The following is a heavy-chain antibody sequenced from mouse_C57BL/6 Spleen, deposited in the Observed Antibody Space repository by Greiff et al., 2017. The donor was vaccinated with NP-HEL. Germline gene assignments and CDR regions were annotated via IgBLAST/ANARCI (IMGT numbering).Heavy chain of an antibody. Sequence: QVQLQQPGAELVRPGSSVKLSCKASGYTFTSYWMHWVKQRPIQGLEWIGNIDPSDSETHYNQKFKDKATLTVDKSSSTAYMQLSSLTSEDSAVYYCAREATVVAPDYWGQGTTLTVSS. J-gene: IGHJ2*01. CDR2: IDPSDSET. CDR1: GYTFTSYW. V-gene: IGHV1-52*01. CDR3: AREATVVAPDY. D-gene: IGHD1-1*01.